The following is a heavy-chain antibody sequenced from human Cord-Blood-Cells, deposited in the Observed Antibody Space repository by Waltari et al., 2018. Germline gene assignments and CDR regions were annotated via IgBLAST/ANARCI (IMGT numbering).Heavy chain of an antibody. Sequence: QVQLQESGPGLVKPSQTLSLTCTVSGGSISSGDYYWSWIRQPPGKGLEWIGYIYYSGSTYYNPSLKGRVTISVDTSKTQFSLKLSSVTAADTAVYYCARGDVVVVAATPDAFDIWGQGTMVTVSS. CDR3: ARGDVVVVAATPDAFDI. V-gene: IGHV4-30-4*01. CDR1: GGSISSGDYY. CDR2: IYYSGST. D-gene: IGHD2-15*01. J-gene: IGHJ3*02.